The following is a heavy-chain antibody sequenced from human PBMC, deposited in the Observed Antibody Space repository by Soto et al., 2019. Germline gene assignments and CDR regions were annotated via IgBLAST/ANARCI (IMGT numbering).Heavy chain of an antibody. CDR1: GGSISSYY. V-gene: IGHV4-59*12. CDR2: IYYSGST. Sequence: SETLSLTCTVSGGSISSYYWSWIRQPPGKGLEWIGYIYYSGSTNYNPSLKSRVTISVDTSKNQFSLKLSSVTAADTAVYYCARVAVAGTRFDYWGLGTLVTVSS. CDR3: ARVAVAGTRFDY. J-gene: IGHJ4*02. D-gene: IGHD6-19*01.